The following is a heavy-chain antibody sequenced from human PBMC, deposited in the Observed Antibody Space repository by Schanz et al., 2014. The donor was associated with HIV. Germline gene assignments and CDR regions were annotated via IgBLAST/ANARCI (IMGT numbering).Heavy chain of an antibody. J-gene: IGHJ6*02. Sequence: EVQLLESGGGLEQPGGSLRLSCAASGFNFNNYAMTWVRQAPGKGLEWVSTISDSGDGTYYADSMKGRVTISRDNSKNTLYLQMNSLRVEDTAVYYCARTHYSVVSSRAMDARGQGTTVTVSS. D-gene: IGHD2-15*01. V-gene: IGHV3-23*01. CDR2: ISDSGDGT. CDR1: GFNFNNYA. CDR3: ARTHYSVVSSRAMDA.